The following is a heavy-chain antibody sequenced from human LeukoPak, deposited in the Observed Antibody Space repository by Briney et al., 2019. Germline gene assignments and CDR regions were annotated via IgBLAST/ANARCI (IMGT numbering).Heavy chain of an antibody. CDR2: VYHSGST. V-gene: IGHV4-4*02. CDR1: GGSISSNNW. J-gene: IGHJ3*02. D-gene: IGHD3-10*02. CDR3: ASVRIPRVPPHGFDI. Sequence: SGTLSLTCAVSGGSISSNNWWSWLRQPPGKGLEWIGEVYHSGSTNYNPSLKSRVTISVDKSKNQFSLKLNSVTAADTAVYYCASVRIPRVPPHGFDIWGQGTMVTVSS.